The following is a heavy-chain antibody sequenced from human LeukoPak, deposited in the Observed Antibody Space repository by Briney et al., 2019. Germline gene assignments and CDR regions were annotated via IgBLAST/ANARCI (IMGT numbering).Heavy chain of an antibody. J-gene: IGHJ4*02. V-gene: IGHV4-59*01. CDR2: IYYSGSI. Sequence: RPSETLSLTCTVSGGSISNYYWSWLRQPPGQGLEYIGNIYYSGSINYNPSLKSRVPISIDTSKNQFSLKLTSVTAADTAVYYCARHLNNCGDDCYIFDYWGQGTLVTVSS. CDR1: GGSISNYY. D-gene: IGHD2-21*01. CDR3: ARHLNNCGDDCYIFDY.